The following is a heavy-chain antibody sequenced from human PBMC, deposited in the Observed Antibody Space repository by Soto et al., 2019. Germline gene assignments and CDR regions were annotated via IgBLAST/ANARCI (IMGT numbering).Heavy chain of an antibody. CDR1: GFSFDGYA. D-gene: IGHD6-6*01. V-gene: IGHV3-9*01. CDR2: ISWNSGNI. Sequence: GGSLRLSCAASGFSFDGYAMNWVRQPPGKGLEWVSGISWNSGNIDYADSVKGRFTISRDNAKNSLYLQMNSLRAEDTALYYCVKASTYSSSQGWFDPWGQGTMVTVSS. CDR3: VKASTYSSSQGWFDP. J-gene: IGHJ5*02.